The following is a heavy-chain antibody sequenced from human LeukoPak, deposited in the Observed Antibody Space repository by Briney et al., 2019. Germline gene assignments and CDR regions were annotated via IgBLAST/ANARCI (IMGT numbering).Heavy chain of an antibody. Sequence: GGSLRLSCAASGFTFDDYAMHWVRQAPGKGLEWVSGISYNSDTIAYADSVKGRFTISRDNAKNTLFLQMNSLRAEDTAVYFCARDVVLGSGSCASWGQGTLVTVSS. J-gene: IGHJ4*02. CDR1: GFTFDDYA. V-gene: IGHV3-9*01. CDR3: ARDVVLGSGSCAS. CDR2: ISYNSDTI. D-gene: IGHD3-10*01.